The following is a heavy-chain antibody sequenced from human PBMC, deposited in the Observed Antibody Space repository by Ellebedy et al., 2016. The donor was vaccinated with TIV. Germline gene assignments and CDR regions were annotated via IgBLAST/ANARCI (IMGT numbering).Heavy chain of an antibody. CDR2: IKQDGSQK. Sequence: GEPLKISCAASGFTFRNSWMTWVRQAPGKGLEWVASIKQDGSQKDYLDTVKGRFTISRDNVKNSLYLHLSSLSAEDTAVYYCGAGGGWLSDYWGQGTLVTVSP. V-gene: IGHV3-7*01. D-gene: IGHD6-19*01. CDR1: GFTFRNSW. J-gene: IGHJ4*02. CDR3: GAGGGWLSDY.